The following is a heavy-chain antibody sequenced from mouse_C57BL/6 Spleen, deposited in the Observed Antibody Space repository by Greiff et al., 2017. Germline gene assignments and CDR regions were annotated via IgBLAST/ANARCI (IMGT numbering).Heavy chain of an antibody. D-gene: IGHD1-1*01. V-gene: IGHV1-55*01. Sequence: QVQLQQPGAELVQPGASVKMSCKASGYTFTSYWITWVKQRPGQGLEWIGDIYPGSGSTNYNEKFKSKDTLTVDTSSSTAYMQLSSLTSEDSAVYYCASLTTGYAMDYWGKGTSVTVSS. CDR3: ASLTTGYAMDY. J-gene: IGHJ4*01. CDR2: IYPGSGST. CDR1: GYTFTSYW.